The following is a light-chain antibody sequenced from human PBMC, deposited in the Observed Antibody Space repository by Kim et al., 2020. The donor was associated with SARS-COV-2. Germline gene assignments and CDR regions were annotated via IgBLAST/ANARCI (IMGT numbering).Light chain of an antibody. V-gene: IGKV1D-16*01. Sequence: ASVGDRVTITCRASQGIGSRLVWSQQKPEKAPKSLIYAASTLQSGVPSRFSGSGSGSDFTLTITSLQPEDSATYYCQQYNDYPITFGQGTRLEIK. J-gene: IGKJ5*01. CDR2: AAS. CDR3: QQYNDYPIT. CDR1: QGIGSR.